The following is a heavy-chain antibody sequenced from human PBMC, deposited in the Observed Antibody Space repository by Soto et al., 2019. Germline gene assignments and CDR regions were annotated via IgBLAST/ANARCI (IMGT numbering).Heavy chain of an antibody. CDR2: ISASNGNT. Sequence: DSGKVCFKASGYPFTSYGISLVRQAPGQGLEWIGWISASNGNTNYAHKLQGRVTMTTDTSTSTAYMELRSLRSDDTAVYYCARDTRDLYCSSTSCYPYNWFDPWGQGTMVTVSS. J-gene: IGHJ5*02. CDR3: ARDTRDLYCSSTSCYPYNWFDP. CDR1: GYPFTSYG. D-gene: IGHD2-2*01. V-gene: IGHV1-18*04.